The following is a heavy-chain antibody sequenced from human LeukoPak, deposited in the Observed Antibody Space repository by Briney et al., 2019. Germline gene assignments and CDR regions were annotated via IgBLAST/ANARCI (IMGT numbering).Heavy chain of an antibody. CDR2: IYYSGST. CDR1: GGSISSNY. D-gene: IGHD3-3*01. CDR3: ASGSGYYYYFDY. Sequence: SETLSLTCTVSGGSISSNYWSWIRQPPGKGLEWIGYIYYSGSTNYNPSLKSRVTISVDTSKNQFSPKLSSVTAADTAVYYCASGSGYYYYFDYWGQGTLVTVSS. V-gene: IGHV4-59*01. J-gene: IGHJ4*02.